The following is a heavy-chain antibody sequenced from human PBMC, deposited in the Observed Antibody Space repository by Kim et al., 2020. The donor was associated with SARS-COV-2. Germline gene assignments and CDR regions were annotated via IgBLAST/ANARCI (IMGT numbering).Heavy chain of an antibody. CDR1: GFTFGDYA. D-gene: IGHD2-2*02. V-gene: IGHV3-49*03. J-gene: IGHJ4*02. CDR3: TREGKFYCSSTSCYRAGDY. Sequence: GGSLRLSCTASGFTFGDYAMSWFRQAPGKGLEWVGFIRSKAYGGTTEYAASVKGRFTISRDDSKSIAYLQMNSLKTEDTAVYYCTREGKFYCSSTSCYRAGDYWGQGTLVTVSS. CDR2: IRSKAYGGTT.